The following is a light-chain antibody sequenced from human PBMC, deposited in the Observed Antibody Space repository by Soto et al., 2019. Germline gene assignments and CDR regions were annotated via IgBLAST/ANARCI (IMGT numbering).Light chain of an antibody. V-gene: IGLV2-18*01. Sequence: QSALTQPPSVSGSPGQSVTISCTGTSSDVGLYNRVSWYQQPPGTAPKLMIYEVTNRPSAVPDRFSGSKSGNTASLTISGLQAEDEADYYCSYFTSSATEVFGGGTKVTVL. CDR1: SSDVGLYNR. J-gene: IGLJ2*01. CDR3: SYFTSSATEV. CDR2: EVT.